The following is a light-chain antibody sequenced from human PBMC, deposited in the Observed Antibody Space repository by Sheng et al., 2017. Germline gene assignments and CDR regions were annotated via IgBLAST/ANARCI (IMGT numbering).Light chain of an antibody. CDR2: DNS. J-gene: IGLJ3*02. CDR1: DIGSKS. Sequence: SYVLTQPPSVSVAPGQTARITCGGNDIGSKSVHWYQQRPGQAPVLVVHDNSDRPSGITERFSGSNSGNTATLTISRVEAGDEADYYCQVWDNNSDHWMFGGGTKLTVL. V-gene: IGLV3-21*02. CDR3: QVWDNNSDHWM.